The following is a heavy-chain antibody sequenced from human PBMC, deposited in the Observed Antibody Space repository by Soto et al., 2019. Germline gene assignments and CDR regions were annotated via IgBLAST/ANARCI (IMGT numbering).Heavy chain of an antibody. CDR1: GFTFSTYW. Sequence: EVQLVESGGGLVQPGGSLRLSCAASGFTFSTYWMHWVRQAPGKGLVWVSRINGDGSSTSYADSVKGRFTISRDNAKNTLYLQMNSLRAEDTAVYYCTRAGGGVFNYWGQGTLVTVSS. CDR3: TRAGGGVFNY. CDR2: INGDGSST. V-gene: IGHV3-74*01. D-gene: IGHD3-16*01. J-gene: IGHJ4*02.